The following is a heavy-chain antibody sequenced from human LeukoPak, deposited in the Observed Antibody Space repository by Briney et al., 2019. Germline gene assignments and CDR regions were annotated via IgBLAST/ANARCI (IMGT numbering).Heavy chain of an antibody. J-gene: IGHJ3*02. V-gene: IGHV3-53*01. CDR1: GFTVSSNY. D-gene: IGHD3-9*01. CDR2: IYSGGST. Sequence: GGSLRLSCAASGFTVSSNYMSWVRQAPGKGLEWVSVIYSGGSTYYADSVKGRFTISRDNSKNTLYLQMNSLRAEDTAVYYCAKAHRVLRYFDWSKGDAFDIWGQGTMVTVSS. CDR3: AKAHRVLRYFDWSKGDAFDI.